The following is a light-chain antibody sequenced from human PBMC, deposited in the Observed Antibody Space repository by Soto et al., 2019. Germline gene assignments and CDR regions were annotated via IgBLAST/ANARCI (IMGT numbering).Light chain of an antibody. Sequence: AIQVTQSPSSLSASVGDRVTITCRASQVIGNNLVWFQQKPGRAPKLLIYTAFSLQPGDPSRFSGSGSGADFTLTISSVQPEEFATYYCLQDYIYPWTFGQGTNVEIK. V-gene: IGKV1-6*01. CDR2: TAF. CDR1: QVIGNN. J-gene: IGKJ1*01. CDR3: LQDYIYPWT.